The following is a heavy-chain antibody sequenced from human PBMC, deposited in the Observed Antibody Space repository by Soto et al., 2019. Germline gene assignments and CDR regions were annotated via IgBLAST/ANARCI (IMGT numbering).Heavy chain of an antibody. CDR3: ARGALLNWLDP. Sequence: PGGSLRLSCAASGFTFSSYSMNWVRQAPGKGLEWVSYISSSSSTIYYADSVKGRFTISRDNAKNSLYLHMNSLRAEDTAVYYCARGALLNWLDPWGQGTRVTVSS. J-gene: IGHJ5*02. CDR1: GFTFSSYS. D-gene: IGHD2-21*02. V-gene: IGHV3-48*01. CDR2: ISSSSSTI.